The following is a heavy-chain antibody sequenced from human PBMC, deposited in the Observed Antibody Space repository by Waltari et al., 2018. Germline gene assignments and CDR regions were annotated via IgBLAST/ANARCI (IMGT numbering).Heavy chain of an antibody. D-gene: IGHD3-9*01. CDR1: GFTFSSYA. CDR3: ARDLEYYDILTGYYTGAFDI. Sequence: GFTFSSYAMHWVRQAPGKGLEWVAVISYDGSNKYYADSVKGRFTISRDNSKNTLYLQMNSLRAEDTAVYYCARDLEYYDILTGYYTGAFDIWGQGTMVTVSS. CDR2: ISYDGSNK. J-gene: IGHJ3*02. V-gene: IGHV3-30-3*01.